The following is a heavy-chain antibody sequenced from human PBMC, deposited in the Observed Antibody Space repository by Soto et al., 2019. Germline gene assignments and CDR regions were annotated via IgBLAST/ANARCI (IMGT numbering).Heavy chain of an antibody. CDR3: ARAKSSGNYYGDS. Sequence: PXESLRLSCEASGFTFSSYAMHWVRQAPGKGLEWVAVIWYDGTNKYYADSVKGRFTISRDNSKNTLYLQMNSLRAEDTAVYYCARAKSSGNYYGDSWGLGTLVTVSS. D-gene: IGHD1-26*01. CDR2: IWYDGTNK. CDR1: GFTFSSYA. V-gene: IGHV3-33*01. J-gene: IGHJ5*02.